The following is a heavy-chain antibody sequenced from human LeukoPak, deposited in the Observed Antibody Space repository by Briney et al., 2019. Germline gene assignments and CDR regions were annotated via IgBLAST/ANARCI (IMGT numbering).Heavy chain of an antibody. CDR3: ARSRSRDAFDI. CDR2: ISSSSYI. D-gene: IGHD2-2*01. CDR1: GFTFSSYS. Sequence: GGSLRLSCAASGFTFSSYSMTWVRQAPGKGLEWVSSISSSSYIYYADSVKGRFTISRDNAKNSLYLQMNSLRAEDTAVYYCARSRSRDAFDIWGQGTMVTVSS. V-gene: IGHV3-21*01. J-gene: IGHJ3*02.